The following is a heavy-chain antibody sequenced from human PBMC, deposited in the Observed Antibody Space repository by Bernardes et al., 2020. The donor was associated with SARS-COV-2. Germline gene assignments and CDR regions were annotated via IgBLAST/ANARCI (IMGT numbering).Heavy chain of an antibody. CDR1: GFTFSRYA. V-gene: IGHV3-23*01. CDR3: AVPRGYSSGGFDY. D-gene: IGHD6-25*01. Sequence: GSLSRSCAASGFTFSRYAMSWVRPAPGKGLEWVSAISGSGGSTYYADSVKGRFTISRDNSKNTLYLQMNSLRAEDTAVYYCAVPRGYSSGGFDYWGQGTLVTVSS. J-gene: IGHJ4*02. CDR2: ISGSGGST.